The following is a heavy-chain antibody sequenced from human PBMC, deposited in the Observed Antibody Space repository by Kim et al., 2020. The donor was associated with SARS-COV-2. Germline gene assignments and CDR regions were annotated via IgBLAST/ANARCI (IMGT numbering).Heavy chain of an antibody. CDR1: GFTFSSYA. V-gene: IGHV3-30*04. CDR3: ARPRSGSYLSYFDY. CDR2: ISYDGSNK. D-gene: IGHD1-26*01. Sequence: GGSLRLSCASSGFTFSSYAMYWVRQAPGKGLEWVAVISYDGSNKYYAGSVKGRFTISRDNSKNTLYLHMNSLRAEDTAVYYCARPRSGSYLSYFDYWGQGTLGTGSS. J-gene: IGHJ4*02.